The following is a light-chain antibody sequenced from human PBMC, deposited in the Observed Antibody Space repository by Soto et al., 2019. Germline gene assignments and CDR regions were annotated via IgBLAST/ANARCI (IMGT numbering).Light chain of an antibody. CDR1: QTILNNSNNKNS. CDR3: QQFYNTPYT. CDR2: WAS. Sequence: DIVLTQSPDSLAESLGERATINCKSSQTILNNSNNKNSLAWYQQKPGQPPHLLIYWASTRESGVPDRFSGSGSGTDFTLTISSLQAEDVAVYYCQQFYNTPYTFGQGTKLEIK. J-gene: IGKJ2*01. V-gene: IGKV4-1*01.